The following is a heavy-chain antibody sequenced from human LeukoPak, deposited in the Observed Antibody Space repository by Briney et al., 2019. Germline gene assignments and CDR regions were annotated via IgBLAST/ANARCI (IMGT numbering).Heavy chain of an antibody. J-gene: IGHJ4*02. V-gene: IGHV1-8*01. CDR2: MNPNSGNT. CDR3: AIRPVTVQPDY. D-gene: IGHD4-17*01. Sequence: GASVKVSCKASGYTFTSYDINWVRQATGQGLEWMGWMNPNSGNTGYAQKLQGRVTMTRNTSISTAYMELSSLRSEDTAVYYCAIRPVTVQPDYWGQGTLVTVSS. CDR1: GYTFTSYD.